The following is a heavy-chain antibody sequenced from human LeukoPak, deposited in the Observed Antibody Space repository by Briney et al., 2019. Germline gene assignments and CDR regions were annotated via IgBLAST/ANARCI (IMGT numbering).Heavy chain of an antibody. CDR3: AKDGPQYPRLYTAREGWFDP. CDR2: IRYDGSNK. CDR1: GFTFSSYG. V-gene: IGHV3-30*02. J-gene: IGHJ5*02. Sequence: GRSLRLSCAASGFTFSSYGMHWVRQAPGKGLEWVAFIRYDGSNKYYADSVKGRFTISRDNSKNTLYLQMNSLRAEDTAVYYCAKDGPQYPRLYTAREGWFDPWGQGTLVIVSS. D-gene: IGHD5-18*01.